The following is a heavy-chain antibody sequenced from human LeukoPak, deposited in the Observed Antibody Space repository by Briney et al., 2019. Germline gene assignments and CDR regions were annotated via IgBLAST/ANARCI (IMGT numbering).Heavy chain of an antibody. CDR1: GVSISSGGYS. D-gene: IGHD3-16*01. V-gene: IGHV4-61*08. CDR2: VCYNGTT. J-gene: IGHJ4*02. CDR3: ATSGGFNSPRHY. Sequence: SETLSLTCAVSGVSISSGGYSWAWIRQPPGKGLEWIGYVCYNGTTNYNPSLRNRVAISIDTSKNQFSLKLNSATAADTAVYYCATSGGFNSPRHYWGQGTLVTVSS.